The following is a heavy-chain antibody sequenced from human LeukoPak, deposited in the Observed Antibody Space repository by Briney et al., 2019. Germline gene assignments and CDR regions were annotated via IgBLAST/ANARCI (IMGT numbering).Heavy chain of an antibody. CDR2: INPNSGGT. D-gene: IGHD3-16*02. CDR1: GYTFTGYY. V-gene: IGHV1-2*06. Sequence: ASVKVSCKASGYTFTGYYMHWVRQAPGQGLEWMGRINPNSGGTNYAQKFQGRVTMTRDTSISTAYMELSSLRSEDTAVYYCATLRPYYDHVWGSYRYADWGQGTLVTVSS. J-gene: IGHJ4*02. CDR3: ATLRPYYDHVWGSYRYAD.